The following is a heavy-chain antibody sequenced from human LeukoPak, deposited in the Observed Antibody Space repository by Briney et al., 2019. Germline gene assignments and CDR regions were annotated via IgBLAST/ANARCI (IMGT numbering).Heavy chain of an antibody. CDR1: GFTFSSYA. D-gene: IGHD4-11*01. V-gene: IGHV3-30-3*01. CDR3: ARDHMTTVAVYYYYGMDV. Sequence: GGSLRLSCAASGFTFSSYAMHWVRQAPGKGLEWVAVISYDGSNKYYADSVKGRFTISRDSSKNTLYLQMNSLRAEDTAVYYCARDHMTTVAVYYYYGMDVWGQGTTVTVSS. CDR2: ISYDGSNK. J-gene: IGHJ6*02.